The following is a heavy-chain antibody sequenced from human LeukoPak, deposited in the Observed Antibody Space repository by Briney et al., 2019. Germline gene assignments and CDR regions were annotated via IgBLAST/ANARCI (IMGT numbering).Heavy chain of an antibody. J-gene: IGHJ3*02. CDR1: GFTFSSYG. CDR2: IWYDGSNK. D-gene: IGHD1-26*01. V-gene: IGHV3-33*01. CDR3: AREGEGAPYAFGI. Sequence: GGSLRLSCAASGFTFSSYGMHWVRQAPGKGLEWVAVIWYDGSNKYYADSVRGRFTISRDNSKNTLYLQMNSLRAEDTAVYYCAREGEGAPYAFGIWGQGTMVTVSS.